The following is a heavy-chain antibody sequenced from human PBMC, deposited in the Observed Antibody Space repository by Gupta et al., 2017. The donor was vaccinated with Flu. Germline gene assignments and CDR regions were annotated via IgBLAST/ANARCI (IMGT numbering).Heavy chain of an antibody. Sequence: EVQLLEPGGDLVPPGGSLSLSGAASGFTLAAYALDWVRRVPGKGLEWVSGISQGGGTTYYADSVQGRFTISRDKSKKMLHLQMDSLRGDDTAVYYCAKGGTYCSKTSCHRFDHWGQGTLVSVSS. D-gene: IGHD2-2*01. CDR2: ISQGGGTT. J-gene: IGHJ4*02. CDR3: AKGGTYCSKTSCHRFDH. CDR1: GFTLAAYA. V-gene: IGHV3-23*01.